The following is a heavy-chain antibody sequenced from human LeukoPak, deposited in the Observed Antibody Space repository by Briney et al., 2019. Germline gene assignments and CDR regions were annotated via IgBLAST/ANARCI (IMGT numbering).Heavy chain of an antibody. J-gene: IGHJ5*02. Sequence: GGSLRLSCAASGFTFSSYGMHWVRQAPGKGLEWVAVISYDGSKKYYADFVKGRFTISRDNSKNMLYLQMNSLRVEDAAVYSCARDRMSIAVDLWGQGTLVTVSS. V-gene: IGHV3-30*19. CDR2: ISYDGSKK. CDR1: GFTFSSYG. CDR3: ARDRMSIAVDL. D-gene: IGHD6-19*01.